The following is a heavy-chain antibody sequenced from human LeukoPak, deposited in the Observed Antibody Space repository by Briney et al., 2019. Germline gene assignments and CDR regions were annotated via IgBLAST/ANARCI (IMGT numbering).Heavy chain of an antibody. Sequence: PGGSLRLSCAASGFTFSDYEMNWVRQAPGKGLEWISYISSSGRRTYYADSVKGRLSISRDNAKNSLHLQMNSLRADDTAIYYCARGPRDPTEYCSRGTCSPTYEVWGQGTLVTVSS. CDR1: GFTFSDYE. CDR3: ARGPRDPTEYCSRGTCSPTYEV. V-gene: IGHV3-48*03. J-gene: IGHJ4*02. D-gene: IGHD2-15*01. CDR2: ISSSGRRT.